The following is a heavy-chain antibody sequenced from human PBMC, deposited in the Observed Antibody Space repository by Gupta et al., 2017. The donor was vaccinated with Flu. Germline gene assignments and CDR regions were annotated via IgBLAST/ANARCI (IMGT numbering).Heavy chain of an antibody. CDR2: IERSGNT. D-gene: IGHD3-16*01. CDR3: ARDDSDHTGYWGRIDY. J-gene: IGHJ4*02. V-gene: IGHV3-21*01. CDR1: GFAFTVYA. Sequence: EVHLMESGGGLVKPGESLRLSCPASGFAFTVYALNWVRRAPGKGLEWVSSIERSGNTYYSDSVKGRFTMSRDNAAKSVYLQMNSLRDEDTAVYYCARDDSDHTGYWGRIDYWGQGTLVTVSS.